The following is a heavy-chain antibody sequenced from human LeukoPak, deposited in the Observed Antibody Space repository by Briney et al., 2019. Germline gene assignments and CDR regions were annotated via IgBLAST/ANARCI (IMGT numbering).Heavy chain of an antibody. J-gene: IGHJ4*02. Sequence: SETLSLTCTVSGGSISSSSYYWGWIRQPPGKGLEWIGSIYYSGSTYYNPSLKSRVTIPVDTSKNQFSLKLSSVTAADTAVYYCATQPLGGYPIYYFDYWGQGTLVTVSS. D-gene: IGHD5-12*01. CDR3: ATQPLGGYPIYYFDY. CDR2: IYYSGST. V-gene: IGHV4-39*01. CDR1: GGSISSSSYY.